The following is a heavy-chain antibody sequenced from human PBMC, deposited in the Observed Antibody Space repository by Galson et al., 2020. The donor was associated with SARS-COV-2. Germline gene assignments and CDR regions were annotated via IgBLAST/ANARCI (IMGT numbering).Heavy chain of an antibody. J-gene: IGHJ6*02. CDR1: GFTFSSYD. D-gene: IGHD3-3*01. Sequence: GGSLRLSCAASGFTFSSYDMHWVRQAPGKGLEWVAVISYDGSNKYYADSVKGRFTISRDNSKNTLYLQMNSLRAEDTAVYYCARGGEGTITIFGVVIMGDGMDVWGQGTTVTVSS. CDR2: ISYDGSNK. V-gene: IGHV3-30*04. CDR3: ARGGEGTITIFGVVIMGDGMDV.